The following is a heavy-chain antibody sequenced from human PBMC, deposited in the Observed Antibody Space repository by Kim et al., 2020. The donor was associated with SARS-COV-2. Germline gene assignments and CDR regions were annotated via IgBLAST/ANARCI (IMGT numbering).Heavy chain of an antibody. CDR3: ASLDYGSNSLYAFDI. V-gene: IGHV3-33*01. CDR2: IWYDGSNK. J-gene: IGHJ3*02. CDR1: GFTFSSYG. Sequence: GGSLRLSCAASGFTFSSYGMHWVRQAPGKGLEWVAVIWYDGSNKYYADSVKGRFTISRDNYKNTLYLQMNILRAEDTAVYYCASLDYGSNSLYAFDIWGQGTMVTVSS. D-gene: IGHD4-17*01.